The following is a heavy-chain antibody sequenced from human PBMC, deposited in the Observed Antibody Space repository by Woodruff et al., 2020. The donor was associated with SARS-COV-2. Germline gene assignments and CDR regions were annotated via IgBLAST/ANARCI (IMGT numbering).Heavy chain of an antibody. CDR3: ARRPKHYSGNYYFDY. J-gene: IGHJ4*02. D-gene: IGHD1-26*01. V-gene: IGHV5-51*01. Sequence: RYSPSLQGQVTISADKSINTAYLQWSSLKASDTAMYYCARRPKHYSGNYYFDYWGQGTLVTVSS.